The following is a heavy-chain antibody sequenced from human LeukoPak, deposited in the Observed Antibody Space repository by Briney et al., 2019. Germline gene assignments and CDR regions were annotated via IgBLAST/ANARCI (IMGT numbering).Heavy chain of an antibody. V-gene: IGHV1-46*01. Sequence: ASVKVSCKASGYTFTSNYMHWVRQAPGQGLEWMEIINPSGGSTSYAQKFQGRVTMTRDMSTSTDYMELSSLRSEDTAVYYCARDNSVEDTAWWFVPWGQGTLVTVSS. CDR2: INPSGGST. J-gene: IGHJ5*02. D-gene: IGHD4-23*01. CDR3: ARDNSVEDTAWWFVP. CDR1: GYTFTSNY.